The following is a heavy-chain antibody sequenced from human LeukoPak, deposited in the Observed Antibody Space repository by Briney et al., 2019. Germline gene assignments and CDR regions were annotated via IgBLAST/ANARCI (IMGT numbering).Heavy chain of an antibody. D-gene: IGHD3-22*01. J-gene: IGHJ4*02. CDR3: ARGMYYYDGSGDY. CDR1: GGSISSYY. Sequence: SETLSLTCNVSGGSISSYYVGWIRHPPGKGLGWIGYIYYSGSTNYNPSLKSRVTISINTSKNQFSLNLTSVTAADTAVYYCARGMYYYDGSGDYWGQGTLVTVSS. CDR2: IYYSGST. V-gene: IGHV4-59*08.